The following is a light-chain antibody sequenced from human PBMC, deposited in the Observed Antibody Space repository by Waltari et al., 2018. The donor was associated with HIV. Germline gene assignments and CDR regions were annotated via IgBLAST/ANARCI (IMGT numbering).Light chain of an antibody. V-gene: IGKV1-39*01. Sequence: DIQMTQSPSSLSASVGDTVTITCRASQSVRSYLNWYQQKSGRAPQLLISGASTLQGGVSSRFKGRGSGTDFALTINNLQPDDFATYYCLQAYGVPLTVGQGTRLEI. CDR3: LQAYGVPLT. J-gene: IGKJ5*01. CDR1: QSVRSY. CDR2: GAS.